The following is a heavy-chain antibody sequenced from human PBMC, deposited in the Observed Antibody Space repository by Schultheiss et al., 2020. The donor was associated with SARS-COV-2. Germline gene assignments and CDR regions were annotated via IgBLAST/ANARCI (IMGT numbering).Heavy chain of an antibody. J-gene: IGHJ4*02. V-gene: IGHV4-39*01. CDR1: GGSISSSSYY. Sequence: SQTLSLTCTVSGGSISSSSYYWGWIRQPPGKGLEWIGSIYYSGSTYYNPSLKSRVTISVDTSKNQFSLKLSSVTAADTAVYYCARHLISGYVYFDYWGQGTLVTVSS. CDR3: ARHLISGYVYFDY. D-gene: IGHD5-12*01. CDR2: IYYSGST.